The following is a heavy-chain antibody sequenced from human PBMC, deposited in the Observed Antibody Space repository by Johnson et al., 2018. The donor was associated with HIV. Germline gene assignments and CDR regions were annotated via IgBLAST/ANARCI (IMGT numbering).Heavy chain of an antibody. CDR3: ANGGLRPPQDRNAFDI. V-gene: IGHV3-30*02. CDR2: IRYDGSNK. J-gene: IGHJ3*02. CDR1: EFTFSSYG. D-gene: IGHD4-17*01. Sequence: MLLVESGGGLVQPGGSLRLSCAASEFTFSSYGMHWVRQAPGKGLEWVAFIRYDGSNKYFADSVKGRFTISRDNSKNTLYLQMNSLRVEDTAVYYCANGGLRPPQDRNAFDIWGQGTMVTVSS.